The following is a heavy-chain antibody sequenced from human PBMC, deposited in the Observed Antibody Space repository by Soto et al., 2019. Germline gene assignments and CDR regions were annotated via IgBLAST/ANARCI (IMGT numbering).Heavy chain of an antibody. D-gene: IGHD2-2*01. Sequence: GSLRLSCAASGFTFSSYEMNWVRQAPGKGLEWVSYISSSGSTIYYADSVKGRFTISRDNAKNSLYLQMNSLRAEDTAVYYCARDIDPLLVPFDYWGQGPLVTVYS. CDR1: GFTFSSYE. CDR2: ISSSGSTI. V-gene: IGHV3-48*03. CDR3: ARDIDPLLVPFDY. J-gene: IGHJ4*02.